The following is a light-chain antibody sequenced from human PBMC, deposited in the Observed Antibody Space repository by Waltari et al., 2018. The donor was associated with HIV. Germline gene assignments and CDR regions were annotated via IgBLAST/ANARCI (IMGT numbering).Light chain of an antibody. Sequence: DIQMTQSPSSLSASVGDRVTITCRASQGVRQYVAWYHQRPGEPPKVVIGATILQAGVEPRFSASGSGTDFSLTISSLRAEDLGIYYCQTYNGPPFAFGGGTKV. J-gene: IGKJ4*01. CDR1: QGVRQY. CDR3: QTYNGPPFA. CDR2: GAT. V-gene: IGKV1-27*01.